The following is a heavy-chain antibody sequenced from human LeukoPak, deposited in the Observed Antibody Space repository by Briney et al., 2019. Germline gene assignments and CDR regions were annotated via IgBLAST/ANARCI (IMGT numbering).Heavy chain of an antibody. CDR3: ARGAPGIAAALYMDV. D-gene: IGHD6-13*01. Sequence: SVKVSCKASGGTFSSYAISWVRQAPGQGLEWMGGIIPIFGTANYAQKFQGRVTITADESTSTAYMELSSLRSEDTAVYYCARGAPGIAAALYMDVWGKGTTVTVSS. V-gene: IGHV1-69*13. J-gene: IGHJ6*03. CDR1: GGTFSSYA. CDR2: IIPIFGTA.